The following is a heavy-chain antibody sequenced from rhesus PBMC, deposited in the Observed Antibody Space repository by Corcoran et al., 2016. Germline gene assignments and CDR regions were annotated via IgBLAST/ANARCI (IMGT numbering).Heavy chain of an antibody. D-gene: IGHD6-25*01. CDR3: AREGIAAAGTGDY. CDR1: GGSISRSY. Sequence: QLQLQESGPGLVKPSETLSVTCAVSGGSISRSYWSWIRHAPGKGLVWIVYIYGSGSSTNYNPPLKSRVTLSVYTSKNQLSLTLSSVTTADTAVYYCAREGIAAAGTGDYWGQGVLVTVST. J-gene: IGHJ4*01. CDR2: IYGSGSST. V-gene: IGHV4-169*02.